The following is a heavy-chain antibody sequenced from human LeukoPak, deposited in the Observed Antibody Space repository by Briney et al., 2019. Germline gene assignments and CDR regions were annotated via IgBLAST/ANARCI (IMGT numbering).Heavy chain of an antibody. D-gene: IGHD3-3*01. CDR2: INAGNGNT. CDR1: GYTFTSYA. CDR3: ARDGSGYSYYYYYYGMDI. J-gene: IGHJ6*02. Sequence: ASVKVSCKAPGYTFTSYAMHWVRQAPGQRLEWMGWINAGNGNTKYSQKFQGRVTITRDTSASTAYMELSSLRSEDTAVYYCARDGSGYSYYYYYYGMDIWGQGTTVTVSS. V-gene: IGHV1-3*01.